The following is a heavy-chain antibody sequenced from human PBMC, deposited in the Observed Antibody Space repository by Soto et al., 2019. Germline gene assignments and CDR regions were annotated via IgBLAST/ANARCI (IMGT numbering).Heavy chain of an antibody. CDR3: ARSGYSSGWFFDY. Sequence: PSETLSLTCTVSGGSISSGGYYWSWIRQHPGKGLEWIGYIYYSGSTYYNPSLKSRVTISVDTSKNQFSLKLSSVTAADTAVYYCARSGYSSGWFFDYWGQGTLVTVSS. V-gene: IGHV4-31*03. D-gene: IGHD6-19*01. J-gene: IGHJ4*02. CDR1: GGSISSGGYY. CDR2: IYYSGST.